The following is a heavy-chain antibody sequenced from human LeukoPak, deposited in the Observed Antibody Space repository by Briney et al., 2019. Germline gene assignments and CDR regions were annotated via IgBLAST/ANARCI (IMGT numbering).Heavy chain of an antibody. V-gene: IGHV4-59*01. CDR1: GGSISTYS. Sequence: PSETLSLTGTGSGGSISTYSWSWLRQPPGKGLEWIGYIYYSGNTNYNPSLKSRVTISVDTSKNQFSLKLSSVTAADTAVYYCARVRLVGYDILTGYYSFDYWGQGTLVTVSS. D-gene: IGHD3-9*01. J-gene: IGHJ4*02. CDR2: IYYSGNT. CDR3: ARVRLVGYDILTGYYSFDY.